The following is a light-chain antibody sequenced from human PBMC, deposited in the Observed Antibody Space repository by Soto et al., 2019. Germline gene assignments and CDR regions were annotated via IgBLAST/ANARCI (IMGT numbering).Light chain of an antibody. Sequence: SYELTQPHSVSVSPGQTASITCSGDKLGDKYACWYQQKPGQSPVLVIYQNSKRPSGIPERFSGSNSGNTATLTISGTQAMDEADYYCQAWDSSTAGVFGTGTKLTVL. CDR1: KLGDKY. CDR3: QAWDSSTAGV. J-gene: IGLJ1*01. V-gene: IGLV3-1*01. CDR2: QNS.